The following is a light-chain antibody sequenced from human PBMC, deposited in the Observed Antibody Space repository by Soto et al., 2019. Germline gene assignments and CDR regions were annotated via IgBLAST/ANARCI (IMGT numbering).Light chain of an antibody. V-gene: IGKV1-5*03. CDR1: QSISSW. CDR2: KAS. Sequence: DIKMTQSPSTLSASVGDRVTITCRASQSISSWLAWYQQKPGRAPKLLIYKASSLETGVPSRFSGSGSGTEFTLIIISLQPDDFARYYCQRYGSSSPWTFGQGTKVEIK. CDR3: QRYGSSSPWT. J-gene: IGKJ1*01.